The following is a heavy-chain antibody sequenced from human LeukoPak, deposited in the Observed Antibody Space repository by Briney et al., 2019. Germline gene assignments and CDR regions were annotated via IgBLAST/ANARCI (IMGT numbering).Heavy chain of an antibody. V-gene: IGHV4-34*01. CDR2: INHSGGT. Sequence: PSEPLSLTCAVYVEPFSGYYWSWIRQPPGKGLEWIGEINHSGGTNYNPSLKSRVTMSVDTSKNQFSLKLDSVTAADTAVYYCARGRSYGDWLLYHFYFDDCGQGALVTVSS. D-gene: IGHD3-9*01. J-gene: IGHJ4*02. CDR3: ARGRSYGDWLLYHFYFDD. CDR1: VEPFSGYY.